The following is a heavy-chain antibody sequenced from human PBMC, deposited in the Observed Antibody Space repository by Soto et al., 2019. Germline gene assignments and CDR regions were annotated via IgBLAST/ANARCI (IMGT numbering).Heavy chain of an antibody. V-gene: IGHV3-15*01. D-gene: IGHD3-3*01. CDR3: TTFFAVY. CDR2: IKSKSDGGTT. CDR1: GFTFSSTW. Sequence: PGGSVRLSCAASGFTFSSTWMSWVRQSPGKGLEWVGRIKSKSDGGTTDYAASVKGRFTISRDDSNNTLYLQMNSLKSEDTAVYYCTTFFAVYWGPGTLVTVSS. J-gene: IGHJ4*02.